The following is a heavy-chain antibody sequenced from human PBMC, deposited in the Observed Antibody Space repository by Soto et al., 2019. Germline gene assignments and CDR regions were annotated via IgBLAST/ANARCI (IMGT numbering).Heavy chain of an antibody. CDR1: GYTSTGYY. V-gene: IGHV1-2*02. D-gene: IGHD6-19*01. Sequence: AVKLSCKASGYTSTGYYMHWVRQAPGQGLEWMGWLKPNSGGTNYAQTFQGGVTMTRDTSISTAYMELSRLRSDDTAVYYCARVCYNSGCFAAFDIWGQGTMVTVSS. CDR3: ARVCYNSGCFAAFDI. CDR2: LKPNSGGT. J-gene: IGHJ3*02.